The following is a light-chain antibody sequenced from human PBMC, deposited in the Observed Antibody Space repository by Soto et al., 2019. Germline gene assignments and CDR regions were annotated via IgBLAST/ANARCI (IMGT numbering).Light chain of an antibody. Sequence: QTVVTQEPSVTVSPGGTVTLTCGSSTGAVTSGHYPYWFQQKPGQAPRTQIYDATNKHSWTPDRFSGSLLGGKAALTLSGAQPEDEADYYCALSYSGAWVFGAGTKLTVL. J-gene: IGLJ3*02. CDR2: DAT. V-gene: IGLV7-46*01. CDR3: ALSYSGAWV. CDR1: TGAVTSGHY.